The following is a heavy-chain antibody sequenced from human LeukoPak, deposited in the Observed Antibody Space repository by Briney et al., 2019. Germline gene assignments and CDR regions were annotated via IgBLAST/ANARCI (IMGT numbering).Heavy chain of an antibody. D-gene: IGHD1-1*01. CDR3: AMRAIPTAKHEGSYFAT. Sequence: PGGSLRLSCAASGFTFSSYAMSWVRQAPGKGLEWVSTISGSGDSTYYGDSVKGRFTISRDNSKNTLYLQMNSLRAEDTAVYYWAMRAIPTAKHEGSYFATWGQGPLVTSSS. J-gene: IGHJ4*02. CDR1: GFTFSSYA. CDR2: ISGSGDST. V-gene: IGHV3-23*01.